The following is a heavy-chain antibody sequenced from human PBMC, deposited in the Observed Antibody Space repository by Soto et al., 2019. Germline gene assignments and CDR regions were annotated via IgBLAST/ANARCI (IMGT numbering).Heavy chain of an antibody. CDR1: GGSISSYY. CDR2: IYYSGST. V-gene: IGHV4-59*01. Sequence: QVQLQESGPGLVKPSETLSLTCTVSGGSISSYYWSWIRQPPGKGLEWIGYIYYSGSTNYNPSLKSRVTISVDTSKNQFSLKLSSVTAADTAVYYCASGSRVDWFDPWGQGTLVTVSS. CDR3: ASGSRVDWFDP. D-gene: IGHD2-2*01. J-gene: IGHJ5*02.